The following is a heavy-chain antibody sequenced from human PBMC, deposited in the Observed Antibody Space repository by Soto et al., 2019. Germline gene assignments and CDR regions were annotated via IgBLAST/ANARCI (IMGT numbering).Heavy chain of an antibody. CDR3: TRDSIYYVFLSCYSYGLYGMDV. CDR1: GYTFTGYY. D-gene: IGHD3-3*01. V-gene: IGHV1-2*04. CDR2: INPNSGGT. J-gene: IGHJ6*04. Sequence: ASVKVSCKASGYTFTGYYMHWVRQAPGQGLEWMGWINPNSGGTNYAQKFQGWVTMTRDTSISTAYMELSRLRSDDTAVYYCTRDSIYYVFLSCYSYGLYGMDVWGKGTTVTVSS.